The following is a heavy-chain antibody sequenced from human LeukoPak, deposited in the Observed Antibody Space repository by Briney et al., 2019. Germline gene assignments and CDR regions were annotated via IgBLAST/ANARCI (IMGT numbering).Heavy chain of an antibody. J-gene: IGHJ5*02. V-gene: IGHV3-66*02. Sequence: SGGSLRLSCAASGFTFSNYAMAWVRQAPGKGLEWVSVIYSGGSTYYADSVKGRFTISRDNSKNTLYLQMNSLRAEDTAVYYCAKKGSINWFDPWGQGTLVTVSS. CDR1: GFTFSNYA. CDR2: IYSGGST. D-gene: IGHD3-10*01. CDR3: AKKGSINWFDP.